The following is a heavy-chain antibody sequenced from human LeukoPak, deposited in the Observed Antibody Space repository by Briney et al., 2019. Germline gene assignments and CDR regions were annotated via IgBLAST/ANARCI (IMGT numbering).Heavy chain of an antibody. CDR2: IWSDGSDK. Sequence: PGGALRLSCAASRFTFSSYGMQWVRQPPGKGLEWVAVIWSDGSDKYYADSVKGRFTISRDNSKNTLYLEMNSLRADDTAVYYCARDRGGFCDFWGQGTLVTVSS. CDR1: RFTFSSYG. D-gene: IGHD2-2*03. CDR3: ARDRGGFCDF. J-gene: IGHJ4*02. V-gene: IGHV3-33*01.